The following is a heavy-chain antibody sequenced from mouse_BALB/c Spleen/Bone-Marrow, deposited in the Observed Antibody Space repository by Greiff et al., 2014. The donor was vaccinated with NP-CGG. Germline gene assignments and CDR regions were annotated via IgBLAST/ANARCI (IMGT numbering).Heavy chain of an antibody. CDR3: AREIINDYHWYFDV. D-gene: IGHD2-4*01. Sequence: DVHLVESGGGLVQPGGSLRLSCATSGFTFTDYYMSWVRQPPGKALEWLGFIRNKANGYTTEYSASVKDQFTISRDNSQSILYLQMNSLRAEDSATYYCAREIINDYHWYFDVWGAGTTVTVSS. CDR2: IRNKANGYTT. V-gene: IGHV7-3*02. CDR1: GFTFTDYY. J-gene: IGHJ1*01.